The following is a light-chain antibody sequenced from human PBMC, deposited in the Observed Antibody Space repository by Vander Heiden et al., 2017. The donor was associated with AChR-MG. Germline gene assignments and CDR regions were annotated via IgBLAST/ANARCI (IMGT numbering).Light chain of an antibody. CDR3: QSYDSSLSGVI. CDR1: SANIGAGYD. Sequence: QFVLTQPPSVSGAPGQRVTISCTGNSANIGAGYDVHWYQRLPGTAPKLLIYVNNNRPSGFSLRCSGSKSGTSASLAITGLRAGDEADYYCQSYDSSLSGVIFGGGTRLTVL. V-gene: IGLV1-40*01. CDR2: VNN. J-gene: IGLJ2*01.